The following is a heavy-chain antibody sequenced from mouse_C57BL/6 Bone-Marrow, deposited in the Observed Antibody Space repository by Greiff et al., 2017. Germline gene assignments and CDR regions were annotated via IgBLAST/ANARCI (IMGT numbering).Heavy chain of an antibody. J-gene: IGHJ4*01. CDR2: ISSGGSYT. Sequence: DVQLQESGGDLVKPGGSLTLSCAASGFTFSSYGMSWVRQTPDKRLEWVATISSGGSYTYYPDSVKGRFTISRDNAKNTMYLQMSSLKSEDTAMYYCASTGAMDYWGQGTSVTVSS. CDR3: ASTGAMDY. CDR1: GFTFSSYG. V-gene: IGHV5-6*01. D-gene: IGHD4-1*01.